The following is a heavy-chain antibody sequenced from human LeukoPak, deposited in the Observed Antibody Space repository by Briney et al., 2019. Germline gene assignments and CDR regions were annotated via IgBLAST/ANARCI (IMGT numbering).Heavy chain of an antibody. Sequence: GGSLRLSCAASGFTFSSYGMHWVRQAPGKGLEWVAVISYDGSNKYYADSVKGRFTISRDNSKNTLYLQMNSLRAEDTAVYYCAKHKRTGAPYYYYGMDVWGQGTLVTVSS. CDR3: AKHKRTGAPYYYYGMDV. J-gene: IGHJ6*02. V-gene: IGHV3-30*18. D-gene: IGHD7-27*01. CDR1: GFTFSSYG. CDR2: ISYDGSNK.